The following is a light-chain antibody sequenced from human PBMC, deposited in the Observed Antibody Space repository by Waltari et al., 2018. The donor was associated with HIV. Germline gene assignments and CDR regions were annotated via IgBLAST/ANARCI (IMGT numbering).Light chain of an antibody. CDR2: EVS. V-gene: IGLV2-14*01. CDR3: SSYTSISTLV. Sequence: QSALTQPSSVSGSPGQSITISCTGTSRDVGRYDYVSWCQQHPGKAPKFMIYEVSNRPSGVSNRFSGSKSGNTASLTISGLQAEDEADYYCSSYTSISTLVFGGGTKLTVL. CDR1: SRDVGRYDY. J-gene: IGLJ3*02.